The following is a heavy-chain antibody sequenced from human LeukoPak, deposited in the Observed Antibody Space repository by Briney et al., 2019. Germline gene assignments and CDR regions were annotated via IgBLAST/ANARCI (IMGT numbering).Heavy chain of an antibody. J-gene: IGHJ4*02. CDR3: AREVRGDYSLDY. V-gene: IGHV4-30-2*01. CDR1: GGSISSGGYS. D-gene: IGHD4-17*01. CDR2: IYHSGST. Sequence: TSETLPLTCAVSGGSISSGGYSWSWIRQPPGKGLEWIGYIYHSGSTYYNPSLKSRVTISVDRSKNQFSLKLSSVTAADTAVYYCAREVRGDYSLDYWGQGTLVTVSS.